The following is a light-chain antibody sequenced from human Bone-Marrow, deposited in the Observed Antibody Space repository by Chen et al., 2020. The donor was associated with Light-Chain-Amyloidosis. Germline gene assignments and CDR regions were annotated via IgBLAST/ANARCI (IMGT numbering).Light chain of an antibody. V-gene: IGLV2-23*02. CDR2: EVS. Sequence: QSALTQPASVSGSPGQSITISCTGTSSDVGSYNLVSWYQQYPGKAPKLMIYEVSKRPSGVSNRFAGAKSGNTASLTSSGLQAEDEADYYCCSYAGSSSVVFGGGTKLTVL. J-gene: IGLJ2*01. CDR3: CSYAGSSSVV. CDR1: SSDVGSYNL.